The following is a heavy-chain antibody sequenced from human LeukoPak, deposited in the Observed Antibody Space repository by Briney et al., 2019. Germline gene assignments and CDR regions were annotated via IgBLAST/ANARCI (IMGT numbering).Heavy chain of an antibody. V-gene: IGHV1-18*01. CDR1: GYTFTSFG. CDR2: ISAYNGNT. Sequence: GASVKVSCKASGYTFTSFGISWVRQAPGQGLHWMGWISAYNGNTNYTQKFQGRVTMTTDTTTSTAYMELRSLRSDDTAVYYCARDQGYCNGTGCYPNLRPRDRYYYYVMDVWGQGTTVTVSS. D-gene: IGHD2-15*01. J-gene: IGHJ6*02. CDR3: ARDQGYCNGTGCYPNLRPRDRYYYYVMDV.